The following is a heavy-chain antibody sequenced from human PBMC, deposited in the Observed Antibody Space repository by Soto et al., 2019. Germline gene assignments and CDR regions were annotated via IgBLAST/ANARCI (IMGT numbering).Heavy chain of an antibody. CDR3: ARYNLLNGQSPSFGMDV. J-gene: IGHJ6*02. Sequence: ASVKVSCKASGYTFTSYGISWVRQAPGQGLEWMGWISAYNGKTNYAQKLQGRVTMTTDTSTSTAYMELRSLRSDDTAAYYCARYNLLNGQSPSFGMDVCGQGSTVPVS. D-gene: IGHD1-20*01. CDR2: ISAYNGKT. V-gene: IGHV1-18*01. CDR1: GYTFTSYG.